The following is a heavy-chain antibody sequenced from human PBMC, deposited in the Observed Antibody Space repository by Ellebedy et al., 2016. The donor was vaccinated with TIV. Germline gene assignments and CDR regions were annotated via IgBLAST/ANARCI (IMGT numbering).Heavy chain of an antibody. CDR2: ISGYNGNI. D-gene: IGHD3-9*01. Sequence: ASVKVSCKASGYIFTSYGISWVRQAPGQGLEWMGWISGYNGNINYAQRLQDRVTMTTDTYTSTAYMEVRSLRSDDTAVYYCAGDRPHSLSGPDFDYWGQGTLVTVSS. CDR3: AGDRPHSLSGPDFDY. V-gene: IGHV1-18*04. CDR1: GYIFTSYG. J-gene: IGHJ4*02.